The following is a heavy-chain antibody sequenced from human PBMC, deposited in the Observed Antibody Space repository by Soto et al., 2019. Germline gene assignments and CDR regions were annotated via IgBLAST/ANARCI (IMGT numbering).Heavy chain of an antibody. CDR3: ARENNVLPGGYFDS. V-gene: IGHV4-30-2*01. CDR1: GGSISSGGYS. CDR2: IYHSGST. Sequence: SETLSLTYAVSGGSISSGGYSWSWIRQPPGKGLEWIGYIYHSGSTYYNPSLKSRVTISVDRSKNQFSLKLSSVTAADTAVYYCARENNVLPGGYFDSWGQGTLVTVSS. J-gene: IGHJ4*02. D-gene: IGHD3-10*01.